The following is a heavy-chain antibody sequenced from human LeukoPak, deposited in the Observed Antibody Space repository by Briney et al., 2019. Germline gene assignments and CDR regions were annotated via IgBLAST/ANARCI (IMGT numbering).Heavy chain of an antibody. V-gene: IGHV3-30*02. D-gene: IGHD6-19*01. Sequence: PGGSLRLSCAASGFTFSSYGMHWARQAPGKGLEWVAFIRYDGSNKYYADSVKGRFTISRDNSKNTLYLQMNSLRAEDTAVYYCANAGQTLNIAVAGTAAYWGQGTLVTVSS. CDR2: IRYDGSNK. CDR1: GFTFSSYG. CDR3: ANAGQTLNIAVAGTAAY. J-gene: IGHJ4*02.